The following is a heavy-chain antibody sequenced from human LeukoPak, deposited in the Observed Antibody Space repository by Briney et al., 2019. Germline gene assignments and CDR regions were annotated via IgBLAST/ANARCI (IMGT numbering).Heavy chain of an antibody. D-gene: IGHD3-16*01. CDR1: GYTFTSYA. CDR2: INAGNGNT. V-gene: IGHV1-3*01. Sequence: GASVKVSCKASGYTFTSYAMHWVRQAPGQRLEWMGWINAGNGNTKYSQKFQGRVTITRDTSASTAYMELSSLRSEDTAVYYCAKGGGLYYYMDVWGKGTTVTVSS. J-gene: IGHJ6*03. CDR3: AKGGGLYYYMDV.